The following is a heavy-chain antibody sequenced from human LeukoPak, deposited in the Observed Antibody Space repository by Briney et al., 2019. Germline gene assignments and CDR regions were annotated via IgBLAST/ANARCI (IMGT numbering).Heavy chain of an antibody. V-gene: IGHV1-69*05. Sequence: SPVNVSCTASEATFSSYAIRWMRKAPGQGLEWMGGIIPIFATANYAPKFQRRFTTTTHKSTSTAYMELSSLRSEDPAVYYCASPFPTVTTHFWGQGTMVTVSS. J-gene: IGHJ3*01. D-gene: IGHD4-17*01. CDR1: EATFSSYA. CDR3: ASPFPTVTTHF. CDR2: IIPIFATA.